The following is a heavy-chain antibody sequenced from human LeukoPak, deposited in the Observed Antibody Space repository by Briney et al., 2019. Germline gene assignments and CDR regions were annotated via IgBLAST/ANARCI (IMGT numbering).Heavy chain of an antibody. V-gene: IGHV3-74*01. CDR3: ASPYGGRDDAFDI. J-gene: IGHJ3*02. Sequence: PGGSLRLSCAASGFTFSDYWMHWIRQTPGKGPVWVSRINSDGTTITYADSVRGRFTISRDNAKNTLHVQMNSLRAEDTAVYYCASPYGGRDDAFDIWGQGTMVTVSS. D-gene: IGHD4-23*01. CDR2: INSDGTTI. CDR1: GFTFSDYW.